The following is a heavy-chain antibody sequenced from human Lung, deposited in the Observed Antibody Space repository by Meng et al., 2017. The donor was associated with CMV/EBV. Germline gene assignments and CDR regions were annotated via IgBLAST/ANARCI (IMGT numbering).Heavy chain of an antibody. CDR1: GYLFPGYY. CDR2: IFPNNGGT. D-gene: IGHD7-27*01. Sequence: ASXXVSXKASGYLFPGYYIHWVRQAPGQNLEWVGWIFPNNGGTKYAQNFQGRVTMTRDTSISTAYLELSRLGSDDTAVYYCARALKLGTVAFDLWGQGTMVTVSS. J-gene: IGHJ3*01. CDR3: ARALKLGTVAFDL. V-gene: IGHV1-2*02.